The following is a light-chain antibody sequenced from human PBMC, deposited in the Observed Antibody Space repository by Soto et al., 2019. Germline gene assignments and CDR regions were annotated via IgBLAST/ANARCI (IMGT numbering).Light chain of an antibody. CDR1: SSNIGRNT. Sequence: SVLTQPPSASGTPGQRVTISCSGSSSNIGRNTVNWYQQVPGTAPKLLIYNNNQWPSGVPARFSGSKSGTSASLAISGLQSEDEADYYCAAWDDSLNGPVFGGGTKLTVL. J-gene: IGLJ2*01. CDR3: AAWDDSLNGPV. V-gene: IGLV1-44*01. CDR2: NNN.